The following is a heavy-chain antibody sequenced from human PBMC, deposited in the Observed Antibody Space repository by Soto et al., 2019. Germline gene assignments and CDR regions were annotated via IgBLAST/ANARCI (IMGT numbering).Heavy chain of an antibody. Sequence: GGSLRLSCAASGFTFSSYWMHWVRQAPGKGLVWVARINGDGSTTGYADSVKGRFTISRDNAKNTMYLQMNSLRAEDTAVYYCARAGPEIVVVVAANYWGQGSLVTVSS. D-gene: IGHD2-15*01. CDR1: GFTFSSYW. CDR2: INGDGSTT. V-gene: IGHV3-74*01. CDR3: ARAGPEIVVVVAANY. J-gene: IGHJ4*02.